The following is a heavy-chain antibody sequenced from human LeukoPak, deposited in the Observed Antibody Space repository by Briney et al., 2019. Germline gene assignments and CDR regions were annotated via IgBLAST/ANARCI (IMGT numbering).Heavy chain of an antibody. J-gene: IGHJ6*02. D-gene: IGHD2-21*01. V-gene: IGHV1-69*13. CDR2: IIPIFGTA. CDR1: GGTFSSYA. CDR3: ARVLRWSPYGMDV. Sequence: SVKVTCKASGGTFSSYAISWVRQAPGQGLEWMGGIIPIFGTANYAQKFQGRVTITADESTSTAYMELSSLRSEDTAVYYCARVLRWSPYGMDVWGQGTTVTVSS.